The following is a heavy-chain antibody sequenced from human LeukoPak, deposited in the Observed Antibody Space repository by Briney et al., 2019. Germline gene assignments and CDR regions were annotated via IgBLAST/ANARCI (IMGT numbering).Heavy chain of an antibody. CDR2: ISGYNGKT. J-gene: IGHJ3*02. CDR1: GYSFNSHY. Sequence: ASVKVSCKTSGYSFNSHYVGWVRQAPGQGLEWMGWISGYNGKTNYAQKLQGRVTMTTDTSTTTAYMELRSLRSDDTAVYYCATDILTGPDAFDIWGQGTMVTVSS. D-gene: IGHD3-9*01. V-gene: IGHV1-18*01. CDR3: ATDILTGPDAFDI.